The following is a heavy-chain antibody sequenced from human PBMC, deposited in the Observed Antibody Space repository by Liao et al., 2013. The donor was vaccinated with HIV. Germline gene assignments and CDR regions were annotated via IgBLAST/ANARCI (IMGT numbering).Heavy chain of an antibody. V-gene: IGHV4-30-4*08. CDR2: IYYTGTT. Sequence: QVQLQESGPGLVKPSQTLSLTCTVSGGSISSSDYYWSWIRQPPGKGLEWIGYIYYTGTTYSNPSLNSRVTISIDTSKNQFSLKLTSVTAADTAVYYCAAGDYGAYKAFDFWGQGTVVTVSS. J-gene: IGHJ3*01. CDR1: GGSISSSDYY. D-gene: IGHD4-17*01. CDR3: AAGDYGAYKAFDF.